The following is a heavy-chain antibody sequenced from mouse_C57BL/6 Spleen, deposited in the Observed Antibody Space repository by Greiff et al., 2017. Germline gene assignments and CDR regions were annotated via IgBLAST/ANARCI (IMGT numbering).Heavy chain of an antibody. J-gene: IGHJ4*01. CDR2: IYPGDGGT. V-gene: IGHV1-80*01. CDR1: GYAFSSYW. CDR3: ARKGLKAMDY. Sequence: VQLQQSGAELVKPGASVKISCKASGYAFSSYWMNWVKQRPGKGLEWIGQIYPGDGGTNYNGKFKGKATLTADKSTSAAYMQLSSLTSEDSAVYFCARKGLKAMDYWGQGTSVTVSA.